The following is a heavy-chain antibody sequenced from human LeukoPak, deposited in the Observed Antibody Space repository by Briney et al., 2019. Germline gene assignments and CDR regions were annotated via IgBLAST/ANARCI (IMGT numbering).Heavy chain of an antibody. CDR1: GFTFSSYG. CDR2: IRYDGSNK. D-gene: IGHD3-22*01. Sequence: GGSLRLSCAASGFTFSSYGMHWVRQAPGKGLEWVAFIRYDGSNKYYADSVKGRFTISRDNSKDTLYLQMNSLRAEDTAVYYCATTPLYYYDSSGQRDIWGQGTMVTVSS. J-gene: IGHJ3*02. CDR3: ATTPLYYYDSSGQRDI. V-gene: IGHV3-30*02.